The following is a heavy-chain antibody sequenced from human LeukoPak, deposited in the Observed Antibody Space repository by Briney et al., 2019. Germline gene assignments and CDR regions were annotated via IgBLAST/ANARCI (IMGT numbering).Heavy chain of an antibody. J-gene: IGHJ5*02. Sequence: PSETLSLTCTVSGGSISSYYWSWIRQPPGKGLEWIGYIYYSGSTKYKPSLKSRVTISVDTSKNQFSLKLSSVTAADTAVYYCAIRAREQRDSSPGNWLDPWGQGTLVTVSS. D-gene: IGHD1/OR15-1a*01. CDR1: GGSISSYY. CDR3: AIRAREQRDSSPGNWLDP. V-gene: IGHV4-59*01. CDR2: IYYSGST.